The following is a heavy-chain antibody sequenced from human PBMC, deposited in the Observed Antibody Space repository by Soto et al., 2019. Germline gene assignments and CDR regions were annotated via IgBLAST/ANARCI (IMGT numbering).Heavy chain of an antibody. CDR3: ARHGYTSGRTYFDAFDI. J-gene: IGHJ3*02. CDR1: GGSFSGYY. V-gene: IGHV4-39*01. Sequence: SETLSLTCAVYGGSFSGYYWGWIRQPPGKGLEWIGSIYDRGSAYSNPSLKSRLTTSLDTSKNQFSLKLTSVTAADTAVYYCARHGYTSGRTYFDAFDIWGQGTMVTVSS. D-gene: IGHD6-19*01. CDR2: IYDRGSA.